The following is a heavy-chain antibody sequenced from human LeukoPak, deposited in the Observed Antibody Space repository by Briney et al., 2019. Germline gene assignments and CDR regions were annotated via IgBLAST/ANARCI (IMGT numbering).Heavy chain of an antibody. D-gene: IGHD1-14*01. CDR2: IYPGDSDI. CDR1: GYTFTNFW. J-gene: IGHJ3*02. Sequence: GESLKISCKGSGYTFTNFWIGWVRQMPGKGLEWMGIIYPGDSDIRYSPSFQGQVTISGDKSISTAYLQWISLRASDTAMHYCARWTTRGPEAFDIWGQGTMVTVSS. CDR3: ARWTTRGPEAFDI. V-gene: IGHV5-51*01.